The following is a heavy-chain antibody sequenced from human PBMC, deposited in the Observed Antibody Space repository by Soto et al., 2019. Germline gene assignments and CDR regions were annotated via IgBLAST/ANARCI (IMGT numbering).Heavy chain of an antibody. V-gene: IGHV1-18*01. D-gene: IGHD3-3*01. CDR2: IGAYNGNT. Sequence: GASVKVSCKASGYTFTSYGISWVRQAPGQGLEWMGWIGAYNGNTNYAQKLQGRVTMTTDTSTSTAYMELRSLRSDDTAVYYCARDQGPYYDFWSGYPPYGMDVWGQGTTVTVSS. CDR1: GYTFTSYG. J-gene: IGHJ6*02. CDR3: ARDQGPYYDFWSGYPPYGMDV.